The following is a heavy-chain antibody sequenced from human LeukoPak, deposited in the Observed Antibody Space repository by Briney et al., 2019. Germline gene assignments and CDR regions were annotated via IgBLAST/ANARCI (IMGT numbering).Heavy chain of an antibody. CDR3: AKQVTILENWFDP. V-gene: IGHV3-30*02. J-gene: IGHJ5*02. CDR1: GFTFSSYG. Sequence: PGGSLRLSCAASGFTFSSYGMHWVRQAPGKGLEWVAFIRYDGSNKYYADSVKGRFTISRDNSKNTLYLQMNSLRAEDTAVYYCAKQVTILENWFDPWGQGTLVTVSS. D-gene: IGHD3-3*01. CDR2: IRYDGSNK.